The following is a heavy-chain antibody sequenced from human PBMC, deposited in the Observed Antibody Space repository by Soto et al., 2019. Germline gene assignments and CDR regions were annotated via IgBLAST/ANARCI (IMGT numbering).Heavy chain of an antibody. J-gene: IGHJ4*02. V-gene: IGHV3-23*01. Sequence: EVQLLESGGGLAQPGGSLRLSCAASAFTFSSYAMSWVRQAPGKGLEWVSAVSGSGDSTYYADSVKGRFTISRDNSKNTLYLQMNSPRAEDTALHYSSKGRLSDCHGCSQDYWGQGTLVTVSS. CDR3: SKGRLSDCHGCSQDY. CDR1: AFTFSSYA. CDR2: VSGSGDST. D-gene: IGHD2-21*02.